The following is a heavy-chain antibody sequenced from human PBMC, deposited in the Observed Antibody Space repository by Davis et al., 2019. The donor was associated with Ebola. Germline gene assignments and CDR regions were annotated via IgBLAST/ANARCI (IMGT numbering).Heavy chain of an antibody. J-gene: IGHJ6*02. CDR1: GGSISSGDYY. CDR2: IYYSGST. Sequence: PSETLSLTCTVSGGSISSGDYYWSWIRQPPGKGLEWIGYIYYSGSTYYNPSLKSRVTISVDTSKNQFSLKLSSVTAADTAVYYCARGSTMIVHYGMDVWGQGTTVTVSS. CDR3: ARGSTMIVHYGMDV. V-gene: IGHV4-30-4*01. D-gene: IGHD3-22*01.